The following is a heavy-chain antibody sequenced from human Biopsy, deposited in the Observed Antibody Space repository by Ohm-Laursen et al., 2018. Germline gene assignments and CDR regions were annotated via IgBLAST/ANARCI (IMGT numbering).Heavy chain of an antibody. CDR1: GGSFSNYH. Sequence: GTLSLTCVVYGGSFSNYHWAWIRHVPGKGLEWIGEINHSGRTNYNPSLKSRVTISVDTSKNQFSLKVGSVTAADTAVYYCVRGVDYYDPYHYYALDVWGQGTTVTVSS. D-gene: IGHD3-22*01. CDR2: INHSGRT. CDR3: VRGVDYYDPYHYYALDV. V-gene: IGHV4-34*01. J-gene: IGHJ6*02.